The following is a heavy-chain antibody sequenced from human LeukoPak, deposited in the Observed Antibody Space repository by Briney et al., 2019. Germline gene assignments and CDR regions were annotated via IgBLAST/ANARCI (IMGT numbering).Heavy chain of an antibody. Sequence: GGSLRLSCAASGCTFSSYGMSWVREAPGKGLEWVSAISGSGGSTYYADSVKGRFTISRDNSKNTLYLQMNSLRAEDTAVYYCASMVTGYYMDVWGKGTTVTISS. CDR3: ASMVTGYYMDV. CDR1: GCTFSSYG. J-gene: IGHJ6*03. CDR2: ISGSGGST. D-gene: IGHD5-18*01. V-gene: IGHV3-23*01.